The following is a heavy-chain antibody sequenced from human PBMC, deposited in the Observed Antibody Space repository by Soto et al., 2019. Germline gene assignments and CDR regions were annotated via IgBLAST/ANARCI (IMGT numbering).Heavy chain of an antibody. CDR1: GGTFSSYA. CDR3: ASRERITMIVGAFDI. Sequence: SVKVSCKASGGTFSSYAISWVRQAPGQGLEWMGGIIPIFGTANYAQKFQGRVTITADKSTSTAYMELSSLRSEDTAVYYCASRERITMIVGAFDIWGQGTMVTVSS. CDR2: IIPIFGTA. J-gene: IGHJ3*02. D-gene: IGHD3-22*01. V-gene: IGHV1-69*06.